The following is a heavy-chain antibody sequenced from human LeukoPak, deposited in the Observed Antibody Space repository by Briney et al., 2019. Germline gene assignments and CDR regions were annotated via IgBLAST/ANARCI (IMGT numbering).Heavy chain of an antibody. J-gene: IGHJ4*02. V-gene: IGHV1-2*02. CDR3: ARVFTIFGVVTAFDY. D-gene: IGHD3-3*01. CDR1: GYTFTGYY. Sequence: GASVKVSCKASGYTFTGYYMHWVRQAPGQGLEWMGWINPNSGGTNYAQKFQGRVTMTRDTSISTAYMELSRLRSDDTAVYYCARVFTIFGVVTAFDYWGQGTLVTVSS. CDR2: INPNSGGT.